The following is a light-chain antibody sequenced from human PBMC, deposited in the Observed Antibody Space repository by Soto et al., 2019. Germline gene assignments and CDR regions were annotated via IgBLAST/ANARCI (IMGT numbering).Light chain of an antibody. J-gene: IGKJ4*01. CDR1: LDVGSD. CDR3: QQYRKWPPLT. V-gene: IGKV3-15*01. Sequence: VLTQSPATLSQSPGERATLSCRASLDVGSDLAWYQQKPGQPPRLLIYGAFTRATGVPPRFSGAGSGTDFTLTISSLQSDDFAIYYCQQYRKWPPLTCGGGTKGEI. CDR2: GAF.